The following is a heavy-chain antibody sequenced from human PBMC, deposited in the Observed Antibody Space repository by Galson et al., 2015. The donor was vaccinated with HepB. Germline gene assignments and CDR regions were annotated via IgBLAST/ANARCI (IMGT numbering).Heavy chain of an antibody. CDR3: ARHTDSGDYVNHNWFDS. CDR2: VSHSGTT. Sequence: LSLTCTVFGGSISRSSYYWGWIRQPPGKGLEWVGSVSHSGTTYSNPSLKRRVTMSVDTSKNHFSLKLSFVTAADTAVYYCARHTDSGDYVNHNWFDSWGQGTLVTVSS. D-gene: IGHD4-17*01. V-gene: IGHV4-39*01. J-gene: IGHJ5*01. CDR1: GGSISRSSYY.